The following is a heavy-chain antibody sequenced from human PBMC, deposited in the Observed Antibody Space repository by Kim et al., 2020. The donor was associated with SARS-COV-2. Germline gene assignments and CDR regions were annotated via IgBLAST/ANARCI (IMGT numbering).Heavy chain of an antibody. V-gene: IGHV4-39*01. CDR3: ARHERDSSGYYYYYYYMDV. J-gene: IGHJ6*03. CDR2: IYYSGST. Sequence: SETLSLTCTVSGGSISSSSYYWGWIRQPPGKGLEWIGSIYYSGSTYYNPSLKSRVTISVDTSKNQFSLKLSSVTAADTAVYYCARHERDSSGYYYYYYYMDVWGKKDHGHRLL. D-gene: IGHD3-22*01. CDR1: GGSISSSSYY.